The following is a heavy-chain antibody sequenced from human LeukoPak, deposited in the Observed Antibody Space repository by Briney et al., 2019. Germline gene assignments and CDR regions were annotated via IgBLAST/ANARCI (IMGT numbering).Heavy chain of an antibody. J-gene: IGHJ3*02. CDR3: ARACSSGYQDDAFDI. V-gene: IGHV3-21*01. CDR2: ISSSSSYI. Sequence: PGGSLRLSCAASGFTFSSYSMNWVRQAPGKGLEWVSSISSSSSYIYYADSVKGRFTISRDNAKNSLYLQMNSLRAEDTAVYYCARACSSGYQDDAFDIWGQGTMVPVSS. D-gene: IGHD3-22*01. CDR1: GFTFSSYS.